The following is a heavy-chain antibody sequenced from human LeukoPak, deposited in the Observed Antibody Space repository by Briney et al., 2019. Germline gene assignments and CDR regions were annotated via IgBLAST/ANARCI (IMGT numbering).Heavy chain of an antibody. Sequence: ASVKVSCKASGYTFTGYYMHWVRQAPGQGLEWMGWINPNSGCTNYAQKFQGWVTMTRDTSISTAYMELSRLRSDDTAVYYCARDRGGTAAAAVYYFDYWGQGTLVTVSS. CDR2: INPNSGCT. CDR1: GYTFTGYY. CDR3: ARDRGGTAAAAVYYFDY. D-gene: IGHD6-13*01. V-gene: IGHV1-2*04. J-gene: IGHJ4*02.